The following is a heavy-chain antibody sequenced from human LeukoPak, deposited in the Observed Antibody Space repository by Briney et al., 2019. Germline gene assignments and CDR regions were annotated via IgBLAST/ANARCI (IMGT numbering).Heavy chain of an antibody. CDR2: VLPVLGSP. Sequence: GASVKVSCKASGDTFSSHTIAWVRQAPGQGLEWMGGVLPVLGSPDYAHKFQGRVSITADESTNTAYMELNSLTVEDSAIYYCARARLPNTGGSWIASWGQGTLVTVSS. CDR3: ARARLPNTGGSWIAS. J-gene: IGHJ4*02. V-gene: IGHV1-69*10. D-gene: IGHD3-10*01. CDR1: GDTFSSHT.